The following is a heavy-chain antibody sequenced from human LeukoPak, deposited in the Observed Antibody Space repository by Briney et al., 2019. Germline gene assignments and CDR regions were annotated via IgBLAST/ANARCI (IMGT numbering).Heavy chain of an antibody. D-gene: IGHD3-10*01. V-gene: IGHV1-24*01. CDR2: FDPEDGET. J-gene: IGHJ3*02. Sequence: ASVKVSCKVSGYTLTELSMHWVRQAPGKGLEWMGGFDPEDGETIYAQEFQGRVTMTEDTSTDTAYMELSSLRSEDTAVYYCATDYGSGSYYHDAFDIWGQGTMVTVSS. CDR3: ATDYGSGSYYHDAFDI. CDR1: GYTLTELS.